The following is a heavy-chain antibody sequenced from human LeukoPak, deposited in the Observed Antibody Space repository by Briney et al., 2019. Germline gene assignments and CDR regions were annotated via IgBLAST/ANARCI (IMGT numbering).Heavy chain of an antibody. CDR3: AKSFYGGNSVYYYYGLDV. D-gene: IGHD2-21*02. V-gene: IGHV3-23*01. J-gene: IGHJ6*02. CDR2: ISGSGGST. CDR1: GFGFISYA. Sequence: GGALLLSCAASGFGFISYAMSWGRQAPGKGLEWVSTISGSGGSTYYADSVKGRFTISRDNSKNTLYLQMNSLSAEDTALYYCAKSFYGGNSVYYYYGLDVWGQGTTVTVSS.